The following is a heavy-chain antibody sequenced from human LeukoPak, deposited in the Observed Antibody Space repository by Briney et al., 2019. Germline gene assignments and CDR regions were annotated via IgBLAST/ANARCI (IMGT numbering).Heavy chain of an antibody. CDR1: GYSISSGYY. CDR2: IYHSGST. D-gene: IGHD4-17*01. CDR3: ARPQDYGDYDYAFDI. J-gene: IGHJ3*02. Sequence: PSETLSLTCAVSGYSISSGYYWGWIWQPPGKGLEWIGSIYHSGSTYYNPSLKSRVTISVDTSKNQFSLKLSSVTAADTAVYYCARPQDYGDYDYAFDIWGQGTMVTVSS. V-gene: IGHV4-38-2*01.